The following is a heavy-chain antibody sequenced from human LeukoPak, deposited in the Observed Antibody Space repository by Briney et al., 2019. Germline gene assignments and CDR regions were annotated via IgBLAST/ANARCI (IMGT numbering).Heavy chain of an antibody. CDR2: IFYSGNT. D-gene: IGHD5-24*01. CDR1: GGSINSSSYY. CDR3: ARHRSKWLQSSFDY. J-gene: IGHJ4*02. Sequence: SETLSLTCTVSGGSINSSSYYWGWIRQPPGKGLEWIGSIFYSGNTYDDPSLKSRVTISVDTSKNQFSLKLNSVTAADTAVYYCARHRSKWLQSSFDYWGQGTLVTVSS. V-gene: IGHV4-39*01.